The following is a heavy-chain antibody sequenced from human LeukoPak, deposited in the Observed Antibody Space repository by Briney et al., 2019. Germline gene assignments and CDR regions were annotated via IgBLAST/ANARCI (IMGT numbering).Heavy chain of an antibody. V-gene: IGHV4-39*07. J-gene: IGHJ4*02. CDR1: GGSISSSSYY. D-gene: IGHD3-3*01. CDR3: ARADFWSGYWAY. Sequence: PSETLSLTCTVSGGSISSSSYYWGWIRQPPGKGLEWIGSIYYSGSTYYNPSLKSRVTISVDTSKNQFSLKLSSVTAADTAVYYCARADFWSGYWAYWGQATLVTVSS. CDR2: IYYSGST.